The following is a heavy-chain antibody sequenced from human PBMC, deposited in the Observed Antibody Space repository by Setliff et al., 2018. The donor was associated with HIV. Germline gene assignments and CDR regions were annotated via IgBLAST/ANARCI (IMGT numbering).Heavy chain of an antibody. D-gene: IGHD2-2*01. CDR1: GYTFTSYY. CDR3: ARDHCSSSGCYEYSYYGMDV. CDR2: INPSGGST. Sequence: GASVKVSCKASGYTFTSYYMHWVRQAPGQGLEWIGIINPSGGSTSYAQRFQGRVTMTRDTSISTAYMEVSRLRSDDTAVYYCARDHCSSSGCYEYSYYGMDVWGQGTTVTLSS. V-gene: IGHV1-46*01. J-gene: IGHJ6*02.